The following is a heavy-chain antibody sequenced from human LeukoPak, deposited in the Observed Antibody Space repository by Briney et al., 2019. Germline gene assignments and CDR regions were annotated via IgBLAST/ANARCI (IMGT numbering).Heavy chain of an antibody. CDR2: IQHSGST. V-gene: IGHV4-4*02. J-gene: IGHJ4*02. CDR1: GVSISSSNW. CDR3: VRARSGWYYFDY. Sequence: SETLSLTCGVSGVSISSSNWWTWVRQPPGKGLEWIGEIQHSGSTNYNPSLKSRVTISVDRSKNQFSLKLSSVTAADTAVYYCVRARSGWYYFDYWGQGTLVTVSS. D-gene: IGHD6-19*01.